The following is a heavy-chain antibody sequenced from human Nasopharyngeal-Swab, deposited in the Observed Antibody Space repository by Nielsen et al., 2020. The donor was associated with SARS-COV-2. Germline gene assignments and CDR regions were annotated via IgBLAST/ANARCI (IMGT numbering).Heavy chain of an antibody. CDR2: ISSSSSYT. V-gene: IGHV3-11*06. CDR3: ARDRGVYSGYDPFDY. D-gene: IGHD5-12*01. Sequence: RQAPGKGLEWVSYISSSSSYTNYADSVKGRFTISRDNAKNPLYLQMNSLRAEDTAVYYCARDRGVYSGYDPFDYWGQGTLVTVSS. J-gene: IGHJ4*02.